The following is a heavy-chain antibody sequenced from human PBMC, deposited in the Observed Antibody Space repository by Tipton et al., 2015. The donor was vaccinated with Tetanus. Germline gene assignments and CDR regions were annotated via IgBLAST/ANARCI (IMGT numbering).Heavy chain of an antibody. D-gene: IGHD2-21*01. CDR2: IKEDGSEM. CDR3: ARLRVYCSTGCYSREDY. CDR1: GFTFRSYW. Sequence: GSLRLSCVASGFTFRSYWMSWVRQAPGKGLEWVANIKEDGSEMYYADSVKGRFTISRDNARNSLSVHMSSLTAEDTAVYYCARLRVYCSTGCYSREDYWGQGTLVTVSS. J-gene: IGHJ4*02. V-gene: IGHV3-7*01.